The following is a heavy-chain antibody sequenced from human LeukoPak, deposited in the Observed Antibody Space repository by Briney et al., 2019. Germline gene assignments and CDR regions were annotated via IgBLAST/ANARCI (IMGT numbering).Heavy chain of an antibody. J-gene: IGHJ4*02. CDR3: ARYYGSGTSLGY. V-gene: IGHV3-74*01. Sequence: GGSLRLSCAASGFTFSSYWMHCVRQAPGKGLVWVSRINSDGSSASYADSVKGRFTISRDNAKNTLYLQMNSLRAEDTAVYYCARYYGSGTSLGYWGQGTLVTVSS. CDR2: INSDGSSA. CDR1: GFTFSSYW. D-gene: IGHD3-10*01.